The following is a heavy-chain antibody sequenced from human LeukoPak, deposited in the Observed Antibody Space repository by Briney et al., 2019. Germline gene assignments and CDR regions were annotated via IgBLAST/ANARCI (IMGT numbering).Heavy chain of an antibody. CDR2: IGGSDGST. V-gene: IGHV3-23*01. CDR3: AKDQRFALSNYDY. J-gene: IGHJ4*02. Sequence: GGSLRLSCAASGFTFRSYAMSWVRQAPGKGLEWVSAIGGSDGSTYYADSVKGRFTISRDNSNNTLYLQMTSLRAEDTAVYYCAKDQRFALSNYDYWGQGTLVTVSS. D-gene: IGHD2/OR15-2a*01. CDR1: GFTFRSYA.